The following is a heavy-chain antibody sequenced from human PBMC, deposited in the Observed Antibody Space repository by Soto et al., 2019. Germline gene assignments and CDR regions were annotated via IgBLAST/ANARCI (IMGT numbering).Heavy chain of an antibody. Sequence: SVKVSCKASGGTFSSYAISWVRQAPGQGPEWMGGIIPIFGTANYAQKFQGRVTITADESTSTAYMELSSLRSEDTAVYYCARDVSLESITIFDYWGQGTLVTVSS. CDR2: IIPIFGTA. V-gene: IGHV1-69*13. J-gene: IGHJ4*02. CDR3: ARDVSLESITIFDY. CDR1: GGTFSSYA. D-gene: IGHD2-21*01.